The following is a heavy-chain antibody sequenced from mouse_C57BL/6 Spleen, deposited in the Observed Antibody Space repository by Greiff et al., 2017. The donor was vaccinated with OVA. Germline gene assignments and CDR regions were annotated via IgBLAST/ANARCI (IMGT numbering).Heavy chain of an antibody. CDR2: IDPSDSET. CDR3: ARGETAQATDYAMDY. V-gene: IGHV1-52*01. Sequence: QVQLQQPGAELVRPGSSVKLSCKASGYTFTSYWMHWVKQRPIQGLEWIGNIDPSDSETHYNQKFKDKATLTVDKSSSTAYMQLSSLTSEDSAVYYCARGETAQATDYAMDYWGQGTSVTVSS. CDR1: GYTFTSYW. J-gene: IGHJ4*01. D-gene: IGHD3-2*02.